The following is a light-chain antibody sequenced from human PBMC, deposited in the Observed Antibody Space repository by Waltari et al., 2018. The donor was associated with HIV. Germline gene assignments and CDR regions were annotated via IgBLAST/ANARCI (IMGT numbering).Light chain of an antibody. Sequence: QSALTQPASVSGSPGQSITIACTGTNSAFGSYDFFLWSQQYPGKAPRLIISDVRNRPSGISSRFSGSKYGYTASLTISGLRAEDEADYFCSSWTSSTTLVFGTGTKVTVL. CDR1: NSAFGSYDF. CDR2: DVR. V-gene: IGLV2-14*01. CDR3: SSWTSSTTLV. J-gene: IGLJ1*01.